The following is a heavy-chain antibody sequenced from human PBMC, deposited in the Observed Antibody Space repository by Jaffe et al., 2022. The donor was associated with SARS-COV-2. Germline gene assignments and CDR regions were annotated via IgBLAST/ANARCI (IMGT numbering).Heavy chain of an antibody. J-gene: IGHJ6*03. CDR2: INHSGST. CDR1: GGSFSGYY. CDR3: ASPMVRGVGRQRYYMDV. D-gene: IGHD3-10*01. V-gene: IGHV4-34*01. Sequence: QVQLQQWGAGLLKPSETLSLTCAVYGGSFSGYYWSWIRQPPGKGLEWIGEINHSGSTNYNPSLKSRVTISVDTSKNQFSLKLSSVTAADTAVYYCASPMVRGVGRQRYYMDVWGKGTTVTVSS.